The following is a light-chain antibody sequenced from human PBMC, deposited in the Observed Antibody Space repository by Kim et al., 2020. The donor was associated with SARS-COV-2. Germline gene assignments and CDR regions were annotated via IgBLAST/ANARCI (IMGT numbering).Light chain of an antibody. CDR1: QRISTS. CDR3: QQHNSYSRA. V-gene: IGKV1-5*03. J-gene: IGKJ1*01. Sequence: DIQMTQSPSTLSASVGDRVTITCRASQRISTSLAWYQQKPGKVPKLLIYKASSLKSGVPSRFSGSGSGTEFTLTISSLQPDDFATYYCQQHNSYSRAFGQGTKVDIK. CDR2: KAS.